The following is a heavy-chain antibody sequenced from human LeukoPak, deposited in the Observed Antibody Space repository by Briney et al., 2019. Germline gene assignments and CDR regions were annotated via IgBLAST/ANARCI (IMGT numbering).Heavy chain of an antibody. CDR2: IHSGGTT. D-gene: IGHD2-21*01. Sequence: GGSLRLSCVASGLIVGSTYMSWVRQVPGKGLEWVSLIHSGGTTYYADSVKGRFTVSRDNSKNTLYLQMNSLRAEDTAVYYCARAVPGGSRVGIFDYWGQGTLVTVSS. J-gene: IGHJ4*02. CDR3: ARAVPGGSRVGIFDY. CDR1: GLIVGSTY. V-gene: IGHV3-66*01.